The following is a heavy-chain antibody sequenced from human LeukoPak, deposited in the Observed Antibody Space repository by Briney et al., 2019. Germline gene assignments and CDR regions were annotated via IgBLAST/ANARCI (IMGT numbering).Heavy chain of an antibody. CDR1: GFTFSSYE. Sequence: GGSLRLSCAASGFTFSSYEMNWVRQAPGKGLEWVSYISSSGSTIYYADSVEGRFTISRDNAKNSLYLQMNSLRAEDTAVYYCAAKGVGGYYYHYGMDVWGQGTTVTVSS. V-gene: IGHV3-48*03. CDR3: AAKGVGGYYYHYGMDV. CDR2: ISSSGSTI. J-gene: IGHJ6*02. D-gene: IGHD2-2*01.